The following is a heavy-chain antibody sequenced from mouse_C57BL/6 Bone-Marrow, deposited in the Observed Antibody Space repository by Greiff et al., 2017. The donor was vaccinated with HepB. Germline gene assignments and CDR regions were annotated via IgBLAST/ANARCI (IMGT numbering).Heavy chain of an antibody. V-gene: IGHV1-74*01. CDR1: GYTFTSYW. D-gene: IGHD1-1*01. J-gene: IGHJ2*01. CDR3: ARNYGSSHYYFDY. CDR2: IHPSDSDT. Sequence: QVQLQQPGAELVKPGASVKVSCKASGYTFTSYWMHWVKQRPGQGLEWIGRIHPSDSDTNYNQKFKGKATLTVDKSSSTAYMQLSSRTSEDSAVYYCARNYGSSHYYFDYWGQGTTLTVSS.